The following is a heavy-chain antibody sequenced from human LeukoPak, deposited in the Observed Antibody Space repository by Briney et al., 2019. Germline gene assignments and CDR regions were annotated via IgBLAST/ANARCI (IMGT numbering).Heavy chain of an antibody. J-gene: IGHJ4*02. CDR2: IYSDGSI. CDR3: ARDFDGGSTGFDC. D-gene: IGHD3-9*01. Sequence: GGSLRLSCAASGFSVSNNFMSWVRQAPGKGLEWVSVIYSDGSIYDADSVRGRFTISRDKSKNTLYLQMNSLRAEDTAVYYCARDFDGGSTGFDCWGQGTLVTVSS. V-gene: IGHV3-53*01. CDR1: GFSVSNNF.